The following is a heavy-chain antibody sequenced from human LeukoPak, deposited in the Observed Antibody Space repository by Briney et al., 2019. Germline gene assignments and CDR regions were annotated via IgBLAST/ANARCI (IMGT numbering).Heavy chain of an antibody. V-gene: IGHV3-48*01. Sequence: GGSLRLSCAASGFTFSSYSMNWVRQAPGKGLEWVSYISSSSSTIYYADSVKGRFTISRDNAKNSLYLQMNSLRAEDTAVYYCARDGLGYCSSTSCYVLYYYMDVWGKGTTVTVSS. CDR2: ISSSSSTI. D-gene: IGHD2-2*01. CDR1: GFTFSSYS. CDR3: ARDGLGYCSSTSCYVLYYYMDV. J-gene: IGHJ6*03.